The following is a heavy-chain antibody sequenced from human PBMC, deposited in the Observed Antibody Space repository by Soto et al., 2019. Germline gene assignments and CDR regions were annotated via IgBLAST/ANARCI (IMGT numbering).Heavy chain of an antibody. V-gene: IGHV1-46*03. Sequence: GASVKVCWEASGYGFTSRYIHWVRHSPGQGLEWMGTILPGGVNIAYAQKFQGRVTMTKDTSTSTVYMELNSLTSEDTAVYYCATDHSWQDLLWCSAPRGHGT. CDR3: ATDHSWQDLLWCSAP. CDR1: GYGFTSRY. D-gene: IGHD6-13*01. J-gene: IGHJ5*02. CDR2: ILPGGVNI.